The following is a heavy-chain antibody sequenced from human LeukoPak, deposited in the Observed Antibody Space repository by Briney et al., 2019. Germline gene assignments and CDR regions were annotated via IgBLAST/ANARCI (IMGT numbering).Heavy chain of an antibody. D-gene: IGHD6-13*01. V-gene: IGHV3-23*01. CDR3: AKGSLVSWGNYYYYMDV. Sequence: GGSLRLSCAASGFTFITYAMTWVRQAPGKGLEWVSGITGSGGSTNYADSVKGRFTISRDNSKNTLFLQMNSLRAEDTAVYYCAKGSLVSWGNYYYYMDVWGKGTTVTVSS. CDR2: ITGSGGST. CDR1: GFTFITYA. J-gene: IGHJ6*03.